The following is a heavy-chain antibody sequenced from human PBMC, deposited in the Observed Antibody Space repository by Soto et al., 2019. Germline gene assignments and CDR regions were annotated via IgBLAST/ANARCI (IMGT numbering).Heavy chain of an antibody. D-gene: IGHD3-10*01. J-gene: IGHJ4*02. CDR1: GFTFSRAW. CDR2: IKGDGTIT. V-gene: IGHV3-74*01. CDR3: ARGGLGNYYNDY. Sequence: EVQLVESGGGLVQPGGSLRLSCAASGFTFSRAWMHWFRQSPGKGLVWVSRIKGDGTITNYADSVKGRFTTSRDNAKNTVYLQLNSLTTEDTAVYYCARGGLGNYYNDYWGQGTLVTVSS.